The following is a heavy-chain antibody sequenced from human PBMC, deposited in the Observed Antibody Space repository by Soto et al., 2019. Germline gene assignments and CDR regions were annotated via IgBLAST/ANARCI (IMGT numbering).Heavy chain of an antibody. V-gene: IGHV3-30*18. Sequence: GGSLRLSCAASGFTFSSYGMHWVRQAPGKGLEWVAVISYDGSNKYYADSVKGRFTISRDNSKNTLYLQMNSLRAEDTAVYYCANIAAAGDNWFDPWGQGTLVTVSS. D-gene: IGHD6-13*01. CDR3: ANIAAAGDNWFDP. CDR2: ISYDGSNK. J-gene: IGHJ5*02. CDR1: GFTFSSYG.